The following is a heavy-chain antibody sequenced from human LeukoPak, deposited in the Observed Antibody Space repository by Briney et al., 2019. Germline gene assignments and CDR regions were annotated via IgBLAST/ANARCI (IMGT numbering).Heavy chain of an antibody. D-gene: IGHD1-26*01. Sequence: GGSLRLSCAASGFTFSDYYMSWIRQAPGKGLEWVSYISSSGSTIYYADSVKGRFTISRDNAKNSLYLQMNSQRAEDTAVYYCARVVGDPDLLDYFDYWGQGTLVTVSS. CDR2: ISSSGSTI. V-gene: IGHV3-11*01. CDR3: ARVVGDPDLLDYFDY. CDR1: GFTFSDYY. J-gene: IGHJ4*02.